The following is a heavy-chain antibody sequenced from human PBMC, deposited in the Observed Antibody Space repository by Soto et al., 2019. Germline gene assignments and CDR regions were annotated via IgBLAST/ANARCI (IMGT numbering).Heavy chain of an antibody. Sequence: QLQLQESGPGLVKPSETLSLTCTVSGGSISSSSFHWGWIRQPPGQGLEWIGSIYSSGSTYYSPSLKSRVTTSVDTSKNQFSLKLSSVTAADTAVYYCARRERAAGTDWWFDPWGQGTLVTVSS. D-gene: IGHD6-13*01. CDR2: IYSSGST. V-gene: IGHV4-39*01. J-gene: IGHJ5*02. CDR3: ARRERAAGTDWWFDP. CDR1: GGSISSSSFH.